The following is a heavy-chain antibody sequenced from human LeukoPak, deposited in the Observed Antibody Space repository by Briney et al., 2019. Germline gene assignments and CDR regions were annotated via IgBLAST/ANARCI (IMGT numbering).Heavy chain of an antibody. Sequence: TSSETLSLTCAVYGGSFSGYYWSWIRQPPGKGLEWIGEINHSGSTNYNPSLKSRVTISVDTSKNQFSLKLSSVTAADTAVYYCARHGKGYSGYDSRLSPFDYWGQGTLVTVSS. V-gene: IGHV4-34*01. CDR3: ARHGKGYSGYDSRLSPFDY. J-gene: IGHJ4*02. D-gene: IGHD5-12*01. CDR1: GGSFSGYY. CDR2: INHSGST.